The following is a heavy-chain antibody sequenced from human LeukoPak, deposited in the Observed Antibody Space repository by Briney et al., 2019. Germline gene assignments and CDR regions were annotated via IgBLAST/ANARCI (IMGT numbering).Heavy chain of an antibody. CDR1: GFTYSHYG. Sequence: GGSLRLSCAAPGFTYSHYGMHWCRRAPGKDLVWLAVIISDGTEKYYGDAVKGRFTISRDNSENTLYLQMNSLRGEDTAVYYCAKEAKSGFDYSKSLEYWGQGTLVTVSS. CDR3: AKEAKSGFDYSKSLEY. V-gene: IGHV3-30*18. CDR2: IISDGTEK. J-gene: IGHJ4*02. D-gene: IGHD4-11*01.